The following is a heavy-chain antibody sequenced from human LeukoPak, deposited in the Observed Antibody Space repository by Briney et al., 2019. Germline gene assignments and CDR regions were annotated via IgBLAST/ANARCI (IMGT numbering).Heavy chain of an antibody. Sequence: GASVKVSCKASGYTFTSYGISWVRQAPGQGLEWMGWINPNSGGTNYAQKFQGRVTITRDTSISTAYMELSRLRSDDTAVYYCARDLAPAAAGFFDYWGQGTLVTVSS. CDR2: INPNSGGT. CDR1: GYTFTSYG. J-gene: IGHJ4*02. D-gene: IGHD6-13*01. CDR3: ARDLAPAAAGFFDY. V-gene: IGHV1-2*02.